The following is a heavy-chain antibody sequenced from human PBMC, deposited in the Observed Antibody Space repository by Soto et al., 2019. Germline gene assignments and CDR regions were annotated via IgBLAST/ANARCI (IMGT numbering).Heavy chain of an antibody. V-gene: IGHV3-23*01. CDR2: ISGSGGST. Sequence: EVQLLESGGGLVQPGGSLRLSCAASGFTFSSYAMSWVRQAPGKGLEWVSAISGSGGSTYYADSVKGRFTISRDNSKNTLYLQMNSLRAEDTAVYYCARLSGWVVPAAVDFDYWGQGTLVTVSS. CDR3: ARLSGWVVPAAVDFDY. J-gene: IGHJ4*02. CDR1: GFTFSSYA. D-gene: IGHD2-2*01.